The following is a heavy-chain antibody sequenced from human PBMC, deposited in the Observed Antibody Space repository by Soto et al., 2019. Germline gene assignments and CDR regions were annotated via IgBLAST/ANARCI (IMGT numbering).Heavy chain of an antibody. CDR1: GGTFSSYA. D-gene: IGHD1-26*01. CDR3: ARDLDEGHTDMSTDSDY. Sequence: QVQLVQSGAEVKKPGSSVKVSCKASGGTFSSYAISWVRQAPGQGLEWMGGIIPIFGTANYAQKFQGRVTITADESTSTGYMELCRLRSEDTAAYYCARDLDEGHTDMSTDSDYWGQGTLVTVSS. J-gene: IGHJ4*02. CDR2: IIPIFGTA. V-gene: IGHV1-69*01.